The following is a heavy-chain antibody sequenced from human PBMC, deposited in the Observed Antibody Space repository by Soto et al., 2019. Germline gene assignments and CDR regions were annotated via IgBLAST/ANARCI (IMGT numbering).Heavy chain of an antibody. D-gene: IGHD5-18*01. CDR1: GFTFGTYA. CDR3: AKDRSVDTRDWFDP. V-gene: IGHV3-23*01. CDR2: ITGSGGST. J-gene: IGHJ5*02. Sequence: PGGSLRLSCAASGFTFGTYAMNWVRQAPGKGLEWVSGITGSGGSTYYANSVKGRFTISRDNSENTLYPQMNSLRGDDTAVYYCAKDRSVDTRDWFDPWGQGTLVTVSS.